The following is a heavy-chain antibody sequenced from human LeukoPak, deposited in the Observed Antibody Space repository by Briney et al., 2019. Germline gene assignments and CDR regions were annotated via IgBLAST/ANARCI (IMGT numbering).Heavy chain of an antibody. CDR1: GFTFTTYW. Sequence: GGSLRLSCAASGFTFTTYWMSWVRQAPGKGLEWVANIKQDGSEKYYVDSVKGRFTISRDNAKNSLYLQMNSLRAGDTAVYYCASGYSYGPIEISWGQGTLVTVSS. V-gene: IGHV3-7*03. CDR2: IKQDGSEK. CDR3: ASGYSYGPIEIS. D-gene: IGHD5-18*01. J-gene: IGHJ5*02.